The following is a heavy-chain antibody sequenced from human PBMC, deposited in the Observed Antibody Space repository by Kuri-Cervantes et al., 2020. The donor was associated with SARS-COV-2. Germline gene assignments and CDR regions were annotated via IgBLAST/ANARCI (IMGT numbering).Heavy chain of an antibody. V-gene: IGHV4-31*03. Sequence: LRPSCPVSGGSISSGGYYWSWIRQHPGKGLEWIGYIYYSGSTYYNPSLKSRVTISVDTSKNQFSLKLSSVTAADTAVYYCARGRIWFGNAFDYWGQGTLVTVSS. D-gene: IGHD3-10*01. J-gene: IGHJ4*02. CDR2: IYYSGST. CDR3: ARGRIWFGNAFDY. CDR1: GGSISSGGYY.